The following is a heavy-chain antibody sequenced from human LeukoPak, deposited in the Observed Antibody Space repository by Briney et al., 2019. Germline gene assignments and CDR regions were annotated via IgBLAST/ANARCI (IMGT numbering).Heavy chain of an antibody. D-gene: IGHD5-18*01. CDR1: GFTFSDYY. CDR2: MSSSGSII. J-gene: IGHJ4*02. Sequence: GGSLRLSCAASGFTFSDYYMSWIRQAPGKGLEWLSYMSSSGSIIWYADSVKGRFTISRDNAKNSLYLQTNSLRAEDTAVYYCANGYSYVRTYWGQGTLVTVSS. CDR3: ANGYSYVRTY. V-gene: IGHV3-11*01.